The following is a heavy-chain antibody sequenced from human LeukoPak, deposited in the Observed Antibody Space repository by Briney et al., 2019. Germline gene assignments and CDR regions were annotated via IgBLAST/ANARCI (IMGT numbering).Heavy chain of an antibody. J-gene: IGHJ6*03. V-gene: IGHV4-39*07. CDR3: ARVEEGYGSGRRENYFYYYMDV. D-gene: IGHD3-10*01. CDR2: IYYSGST. Sequence: SETLSLTCTVSGGSISSSGFYWGWIRQPPGKGLEWIGIIYYSGSTYYNPSLKSRVTMSLDTSKNQFSLKLSSVTAADTAVYYCARVEEGYGSGRRENYFYYYMDVWGKGTTVTISS. CDR1: GGSISSSGFY.